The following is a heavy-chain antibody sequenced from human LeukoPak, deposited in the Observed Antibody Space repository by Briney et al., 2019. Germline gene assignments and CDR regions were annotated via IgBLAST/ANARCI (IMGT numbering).Heavy chain of an antibody. CDR2: INPNSGGT. CDR3: ARSRYDIVTGPLYYFDY. V-gene: IGHV1-2*06. Sequence: ASVKVSCKASGYTFTGYYMHWVRQAPGQGLEWMGRINPNSGGTNYAQKFQGRVTMTRDTSISTAYMELSRLRSDDTAVYYCARSRYDIVTGPLYYFDYWGQGTLVTVSS. J-gene: IGHJ4*02. CDR1: GYTFTGYY. D-gene: IGHD3-9*01.